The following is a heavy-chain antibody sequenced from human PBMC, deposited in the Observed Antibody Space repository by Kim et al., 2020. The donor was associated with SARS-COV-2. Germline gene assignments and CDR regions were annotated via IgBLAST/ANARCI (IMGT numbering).Heavy chain of an antibody. D-gene: IGHD3-22*01. CDR3: ARDRPSFYDSSGYPVDGYWYFDL. J-gene: IGHJ2*01. CDR2: ISAYNGNT. V-gene: IGHV1-18*01. CDR1: GYTFTSYG. Sequence: ASVKVSCKASGYTFTSYGISWVRQAPGQGLEWMGWISAYNGNTNYAQKLQGRVTMTTDTSTSTAYMELRSLRSDDTAVYYCARDRPSFYDSSGYPVDGYWYFDLWGRGTLVTVSS.